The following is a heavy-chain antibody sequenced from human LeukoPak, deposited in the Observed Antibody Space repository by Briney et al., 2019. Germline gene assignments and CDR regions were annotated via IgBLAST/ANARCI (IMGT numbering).Heavy chain of an antibody. CDR3: ARDRDDYDGPFDY. CDR2: ISYDGSNK. V-gene: IGHV3-30*04. J-gene: IGHJ4*02. CDR1: GFTFSSYA. D-gene: IGHD4-17*01. Sequence: GGSLRLSCAASGFTFSSYAMHWVRQAPGKGLEWVAVISYDGSNKYYADSVKGRFTISRDNSKNTLYLQMNSLRAEDTAVYYCARDRDDYDGPFDYWGQGTLVTVSS.